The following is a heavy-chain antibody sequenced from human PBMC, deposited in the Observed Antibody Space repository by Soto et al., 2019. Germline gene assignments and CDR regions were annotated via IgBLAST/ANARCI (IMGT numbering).Heavy chain of an antibody. V-gene: IGHV4-59*08. CDR2: IYYSGST. CDR3: ARGGREWLLPFSGYFDY. Sequence: SETLSLTCTVSGGSISSYYWSWIRQPPGKGLEWIGYIYYSGSTNYNPSLKSRVTISVDTSKNQFSLKLSSVTAADTAVYYCARGGREWLLPFSGYFDYWGQGTLVTVSS. CDR1: GGSISSYY. J-gene: IGHJ4*02. D-gene: IGHD3-3*01.